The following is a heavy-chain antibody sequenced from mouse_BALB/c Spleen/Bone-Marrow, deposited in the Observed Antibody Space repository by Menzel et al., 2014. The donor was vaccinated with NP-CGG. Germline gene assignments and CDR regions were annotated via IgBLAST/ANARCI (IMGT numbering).Heavy chain of an antibody. CDR1: GYTFTSYW. CDR2: IDPSDSYT. Sequence: QLQLQQSGAELVKPGASVKLSCKASGYTFTSYWMHWVKQRPGQGLEWIGEIDPSDSYTNYNQKFKGKATLTVDKSSSTAYMQLSSLTSEASAVYYCARGLYGNSCYWGQGTTLTVSS. D-gene: IGHD2-1*01. J-gene: IGHJ2*01. V-gene: IGHV1-69*02. CDR3: ARGLYGNSCY.